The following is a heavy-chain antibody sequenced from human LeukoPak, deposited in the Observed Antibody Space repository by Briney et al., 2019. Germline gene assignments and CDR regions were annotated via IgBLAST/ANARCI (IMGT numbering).Heavy chain of an antibody. D-gene: IGHD3-16*01. J-gene: IGHJ4*02. CDR1: GYTFTSYG. CDR2: ISAYNGNT. CDR3: ARVLRYYDYALPLLY. Sequence: ASVKVSCKASGYTFTSYGISWVRQAPGQGLEWMGWISAYNGNTNNAQKLQGRVTMTTDTSTSTAYMELRSLRSDDTAVYYCARVLRYYDYALPLLYWGQGTLVAVSS. V-gene: IGHV1-18*04.